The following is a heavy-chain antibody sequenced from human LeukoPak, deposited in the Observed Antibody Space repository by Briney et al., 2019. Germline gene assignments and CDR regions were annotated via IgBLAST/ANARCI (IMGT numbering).Heavy chain of an antibody. CDR1: EFTFGDYG. J-gene: IGHJ6*03. CDR3: GRVLYGSGTFTLYYNHYYMDV. Sequence: GGSLRLSCLGSEFTFGDYGLTWVRQAPGKGLEWVGFIRSKAYGGTTEYAASVEGRFTISRDDSKGVAYLQMSSLKSEDTAVYYCGRVLYGSGTFTLYYNHYYMDVWGKGTAVAISS. CDR2: IRSKAYGGTT. D-gene: IGHD3-10*01. V-gene: IGHV3-49*04.